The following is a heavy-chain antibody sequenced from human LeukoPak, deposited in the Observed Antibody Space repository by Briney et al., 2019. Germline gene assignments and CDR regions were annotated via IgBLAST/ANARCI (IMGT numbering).Heavy chain of an antibody. Sequence: GGSLRLSCAASGFPFSDYWMNWVRQAPGKGLEWVSSISYTGTYIYYADSVKGRFTISRDNAQNSLYLQMNSLRAEDTAIYYCVRDPGTYRPIDYWGQGTLVTVSS. D-gene: IGHD1-26*01. J-gene: IGHJ4*02. CDR1: GFPFSDYW. V-gene: IGHV3-21*04. CDR2: ISYTGTYI. CDR3: VRDPGTYRPIDY.